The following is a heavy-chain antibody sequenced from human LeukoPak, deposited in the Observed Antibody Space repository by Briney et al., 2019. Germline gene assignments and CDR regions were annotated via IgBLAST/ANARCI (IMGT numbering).Heavy chain of an antibody. CDR2: IYYSGST. D-gene: IGHD2-2*01. J-gene: IGHJ4*02. CDR3: ARGWGYCSSTSCFYYFDY. Sequence: SETLSLTCTVSGGSISSYYWSWIRQPPGKGLEWIGHIYYSGSTNYNPSLKSRVTISVDTSKNQFSLKLSSVTAADTAVYYCARGWGYCSSTSCFYYFDYWGQGTLVTVSS. CDR1: GGSISSYY. V-gene: IGHV4-59*01.